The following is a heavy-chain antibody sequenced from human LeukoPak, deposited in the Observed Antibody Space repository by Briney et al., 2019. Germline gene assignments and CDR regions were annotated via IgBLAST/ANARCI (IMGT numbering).Heavy chain of an antibody. CDR1: GFTFRSFG. CDR2: IWYDGRNE. D-gene: IGHD3-10*01. CDR3: ARVVSGSYYSVLDY. J-gene: IGHJ4*02. V-gene: IGHV3-33*01. Sequence: GRALRLSCTASGFTFRSFGMHWVRQAPGKGLEWVAGIWYDGRNEYNEDSVKGRFTISRDNSQNTLYLHMNSLGVEATAVYYCARVVSGSYYSVLDYWGQGTLVTVSS.